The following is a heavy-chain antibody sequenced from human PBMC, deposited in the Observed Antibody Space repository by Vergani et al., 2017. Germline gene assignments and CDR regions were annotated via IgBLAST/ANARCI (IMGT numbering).Heavy chain of an antibody. Sequence: QVQLQQWGAGLLKPSETLSLTCAVYGGSFSGYYWSWIRQPPGKGLEWIGEINHSGSTNYNPSLKSRVTIAVDTSKNQFSLKLSSVTAADTAVYYCARGTTVTTYYFDNWGQGTLVTVSS. CDR1: GGSFSGYY. CDR2: INHSGST. V-gene: IGHV4-34*01. CDR3: ARGTTVTTYYFDN. J-gene: IGHJ4*02. D-gene: IGHD4-17*01.